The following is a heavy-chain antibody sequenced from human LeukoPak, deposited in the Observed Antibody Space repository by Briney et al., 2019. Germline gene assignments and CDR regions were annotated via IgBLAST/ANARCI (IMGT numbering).Heavy chain of an antibody. V-gene: IGHV4-38-2*02. Sequence: SETLSLTCTVSGYSISSGYFWGWIRQRPGKGLEWIGSIYHSGSTSYNPSLKSRLTISVDTSKNQFSLKLNFVTAADTAMYYCARMFRSSWYINWFDPWGQGILVTVSS. CDR2: IYHSGST. CDR3: ARMFRSSWYINWFDP. J-gene: IGHJ5*02. D-gene: IGHD6-13*01. CDR1: GYSISSGYF.